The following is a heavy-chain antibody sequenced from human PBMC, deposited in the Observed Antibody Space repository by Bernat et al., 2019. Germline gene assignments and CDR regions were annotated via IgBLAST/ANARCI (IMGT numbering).Heavy chain of an antibody. V-gene: IGHV4-39*01. D-gene: IGHD3-3*01. Sequence: QLQLQESGPGLVKPSETLSLTCTVSGGSISSSSYNWCWIRPPPGKGLEWIGSNYYSGSTYYNPTLKSRVTISVDTSKNQCTLQLSSVTAADAAVYYCARRAPDFWGSDSPADYWGQGTLVTVSS. CDR2: NYYSGST. CDR1: GGSISSSSYN. J-gene: IGHJ4*02. CDR3: ARRAPDFWGSDSPADY.